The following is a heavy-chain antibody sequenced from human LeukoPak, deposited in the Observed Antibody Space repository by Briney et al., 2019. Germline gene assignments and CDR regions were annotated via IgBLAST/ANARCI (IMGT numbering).Heavy chain of an antibody. J-gene: IGHJ4*02. CDR3: ARERYFDWVDFDY. Sequence: SETLSLTCTVSGYSISSGYYWGWIRQPPGKGLEWIGSIYHSGSTYYNPSLKSRVTISVDTSKNQFSLKLSSVTAADTAVYYCARERYFDWVDFDYWGQGTLVTVSS. CDR2: IYHSGST. V-gene: IGHV4-38-2*02. CDR1: GYSISSGYY. D-gene: IGHD3-9*01.